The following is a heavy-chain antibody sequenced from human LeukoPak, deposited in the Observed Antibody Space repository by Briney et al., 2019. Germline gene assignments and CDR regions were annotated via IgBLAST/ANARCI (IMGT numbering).Heavy chain of an antibody. Sequence: ASVKVSCKASGYTFTSYGISWVRQAPGQGIEWMGWISAYNGNTNYAQKLQGRVTMTTDTSTSTAYMELRSLRSDDTAVYYCARSGRYSGSYSLDYWGQGTLVTVSS. CDR2: ISAYNGNT. D-gene: IGHD1-26*01. J-gene: IGHJ4*02. CDR1: GYTFTSYG. V-gene: IGHV1-18*01. CDR3: ARSGRYSGSYSLDY.